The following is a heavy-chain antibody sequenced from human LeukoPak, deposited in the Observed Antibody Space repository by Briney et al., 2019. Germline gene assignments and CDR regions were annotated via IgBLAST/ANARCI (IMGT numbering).Heavy chain of an antibody. Sequence: SETLSLTCTVSGGSISSGSYYWSWIRQPAGKGLEWIGRIYTSGSTNYNPSLKSRVTISVDTSKNQFSLKLSSVTAADTAVYYCARDLHVVVVAATDWFDPWGQGTLVTVSS. V-gene: IGHV4-61*02. D-gene: IGHD2-15*01. CDR2: IYTSGST. CDR3: ARDLHVVVVAATDWFDP. J-gene: IGHJ5*02. CDR1: GGSISSGSYY.